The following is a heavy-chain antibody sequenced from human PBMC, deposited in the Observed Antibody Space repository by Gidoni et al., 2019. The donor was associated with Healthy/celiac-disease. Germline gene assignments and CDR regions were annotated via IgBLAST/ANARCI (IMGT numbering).Heavy chain of an antibody. V-gene: IGHV4-39*01. CDR2: IYYSGST. Sequence: QLQLQESGPGLVKPSETLSLTRTVSGGALSRSSYYWGWIRQPPGKGLEWIGSIYYSGSTYYNPSLKSRVTISVDTSKNQFSLKLSSVTAADTAVYYCARYCSSTSCYEFDYWGQGTLVTVSS. CDR3: ARYCSSTSCYEFDY. J-gene: IGHJ4*02. D-gene: IGHD2-2*01. CDR1: GGALSRSSYY.